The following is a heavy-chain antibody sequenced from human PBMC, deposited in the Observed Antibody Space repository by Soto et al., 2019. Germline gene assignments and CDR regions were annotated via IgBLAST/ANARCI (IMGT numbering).Heavy chain of an antibody. CDR2: ISSSSYI. V-gene: IGHV3-21*01. CDR1: GFTFSSYS. J-gene: IGHJ6*02. D-gene: IGHD6-25*01. CDR3: ARDQREGYYYYGMDV. Sequence: EVQLVESGGGLVKPGGSLRLSCAASGFTFSSYSMNWVRQAPGKGLEWVSSISSSSYIYYADSVKGRFTISRDNAKNSLYLQMNSLRAEDTAVYYCARDQREGYYYYGMDVWGQGTTVTVSS.